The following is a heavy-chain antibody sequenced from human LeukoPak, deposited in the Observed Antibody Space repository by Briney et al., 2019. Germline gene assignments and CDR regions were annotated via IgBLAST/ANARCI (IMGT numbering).Heavy chain of an antibody. CDR3: AATPGGATAFDY. Sequence: SQTLSLTCTVSGGSISSGGHYWSWIRQPAGKGLEWIGRIYTSGSTNYNPSLKSRVTMSVDTSKNQFSLKLSSVTAADTAVYYCAATPGGATAFDYWGQGTLVTVSS. CDR2: IYTSGST. J-gene: IGHJ4*02. V-gene: IGHV4-61*02. D-gene: IGHD1-26*01. CDR1: GGSISSGGHY.